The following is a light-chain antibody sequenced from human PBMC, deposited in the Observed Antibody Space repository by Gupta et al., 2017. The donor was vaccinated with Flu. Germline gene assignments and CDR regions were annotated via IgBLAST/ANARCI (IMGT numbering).Light chain of an antibody. V-gene: IGKV2-28*01. J-gene: IGKJ1*01. CDR3: RQALQTPRT. CDR2: LGS. CDR1: QSLLHSNGYNY. Sequence: DIVMTQSPLSLPVTPGEPASISCRSSQSLLHSNGYNYLDWYLQKPGQSPQLLIYLGSNRFSGVPDTFSGSGSGTDFTLKIIRVEAEDVGVYYCRQALQTPRTFGQGTKVEIK.